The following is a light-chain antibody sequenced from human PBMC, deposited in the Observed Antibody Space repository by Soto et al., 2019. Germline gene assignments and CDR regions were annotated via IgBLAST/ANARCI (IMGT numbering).Light chain of an antibody. Sequence: EIVLTQSPATLSLSPGETATLSCRASQSVSSSLAWYQQKPGQTPRLLIYAASNRATGIPARFSGSGSGTDFTLPVSSLEPEDFAVYYCQQRSSWPLTFGGGTKVEIK. V-gene: IGKV3-11*01. CDR2: AAS. CDR3: QQRSSWPLT. J-gene: IGKJ4*01. CDR1: QSVSSS.